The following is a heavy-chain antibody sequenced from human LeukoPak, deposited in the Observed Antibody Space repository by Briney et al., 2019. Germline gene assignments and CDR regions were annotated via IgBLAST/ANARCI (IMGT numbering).Heavy chain of an antibody. CDR3: ARVAYGGYVAYYYYGMDV. CDR1: GYTFTSYG. J-gene: IGHJ6*02. Sequence: ASVTVSCKASGYTFTSYGISWVRQAPGQGLEWMGWISAYNGNTNYAQKLQGRVTMTTDTSTSTAYMELGSLRSDDTAVYYCARVAYGGYVAYYYYGMDVWGQGTTVTVSS. D-gene: IGHD5-12*01. CDR2: ISAYNGNT. V-gene: IGHV1-18*01.